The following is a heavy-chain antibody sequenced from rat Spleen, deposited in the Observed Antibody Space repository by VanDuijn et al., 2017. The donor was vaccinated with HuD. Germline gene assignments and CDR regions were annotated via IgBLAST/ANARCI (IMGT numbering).Heavy chain of an antibody. V-gene: IGHV2-43*01. CDR2: IWTGGAT. CDR1: GFSLTNYH. J-gene: IGHJ2*01. CDR3: ARSGQLGDY. D-gene: IGHD5-1*01. Sequence: QVQLKESGPGLVQPSQTLSLSCTVSGFSLTNYHVSWVRQPPGKGLEWMGVIWTGGATAYNSLLKSRLSISRDISKSQVFLKMNNLQTEDTAMYFCARSGQLGDYWGQGVMVTVSS.